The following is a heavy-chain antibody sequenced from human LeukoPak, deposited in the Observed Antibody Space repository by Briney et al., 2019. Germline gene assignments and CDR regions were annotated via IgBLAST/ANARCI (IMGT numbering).Heavy chain of an antibody. Sequence: PSETLSLTCTVSGASISTYYWSWVRQPPGKGLEWIGYVYYSGSTNYNASLKSRVTISADTSKNQFSLKLSSVTAADTAVYYCARDRWSYYFDYWGQGTLVTVSS. CDR2: VYYSGST. V-gene: IGHV4-59*01. D-gene: IGHD6-13*01. J-gene: IGHJ4*02. CDR1: GASISTYY. CDR3: ARDRWSYYFDY.